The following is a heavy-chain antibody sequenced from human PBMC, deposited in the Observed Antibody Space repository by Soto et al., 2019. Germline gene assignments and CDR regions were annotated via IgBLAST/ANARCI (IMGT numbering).Heavy chain of an antibody. CDR3: ARDFLNHSGFGVVREYYFDY. Sequence: GASVKVSCKASGYTFTSYGISWVRQAPGQGLEWMGWISAYNGNTNYAQKLQGRVTMTTDTSTSTAYMELRSLRSDDTAVYYCARDFLNHSGFGVVREYYFDYWGQGTLVTVSS. D-gene: IGHD3-3*01. V-gene: IGHV1-18*01. CDR1: GYTFTSYG. CDR2: ISAYNGNT. J-gene: IGHJ4*02.